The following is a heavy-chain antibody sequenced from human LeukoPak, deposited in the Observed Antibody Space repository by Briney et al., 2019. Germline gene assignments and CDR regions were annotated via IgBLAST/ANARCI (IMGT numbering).Heavy chain of an antibody. CDR2: IYYSGST. J-gene: IGHJ5*02. Sequence: SETLSLTCTVSGGSISSSSYYWGWIRQPPGKGLEWIGSIYYSGSTYYNPSLKSRVTISVDTSKNQFSLKLSSVTAADTAVYYCARGNCSSTSCYDDVGAPFDPWGQGTLVTVSS. V-gene: IGHV4-39*07. CDR1: GGSISSSSYY. CDR3: ARGNCSSTSCYDDVGAPFDP. D-gene: IGHD2-2*01.